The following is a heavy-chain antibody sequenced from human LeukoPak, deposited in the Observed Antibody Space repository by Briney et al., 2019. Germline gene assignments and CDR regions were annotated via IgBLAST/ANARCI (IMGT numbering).Heavy chain of an antibody. CDR1: GGSFSGYY. CDR3: ARDSNYYDSSGFLGP. V-gene: IGHV4-34*01. J-gene: IGHJ5*02. D-gene: IGHD3-22*01. Sequence: SETLSLTCAVYGGSFSGYYWSWIRQPPVKGLEWIGEINHSGSTNYNPSLKSRVTISVDTSKNQFSLKLSSVTAADTAVYYCARDSNYYDSSGFLGPWGQGTLVTVSS. CDR2: INHSGST.